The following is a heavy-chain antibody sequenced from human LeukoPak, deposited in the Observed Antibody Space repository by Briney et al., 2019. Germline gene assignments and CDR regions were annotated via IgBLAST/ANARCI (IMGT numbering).Heavy chain of an antibody. D-gene: IGHD1-1*01. Sequence: GGSLRLSCAASGFTFSSYAMSWVRQAPGKGLEWVSDISSSGSNIYYADSVKGRFTISRDNAKNSLYLQMNSLRVEDTAVYYCARCTTGRTFGSLREIKRSREIDYWGQGTLVTVSS. V-gene: IGHV3-21*01. CDR1: GFTFSSYA. CDR2: ISSSGSNI. J-gene: IGHJ4*02. CDR3: ARCTTGRTFGSLREIKRSREIDY.